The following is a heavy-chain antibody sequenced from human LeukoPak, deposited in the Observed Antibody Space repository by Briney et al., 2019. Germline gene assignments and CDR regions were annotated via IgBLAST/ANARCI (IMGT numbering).Heavy chain of an antibody. V-gene: IGHV4-39*07. Sequence: SETLSLTCTVSGGSISSSSYYWGWIRQPPGKGLEWIGSIYYSGSTYYNPSLKSRVTISVDTSKNQFSLKLSSVTAADTAVYYCARAVDCSSTSCYGLFDPWGQGTLVTVSS. J-gene: IGHJ5*02. CDR3: ARAVDCSSTSCYGLFDP. CDR2: IYYSGST. CDR1: GGSISSSSYY. D-gene: IGHD2-2*01.